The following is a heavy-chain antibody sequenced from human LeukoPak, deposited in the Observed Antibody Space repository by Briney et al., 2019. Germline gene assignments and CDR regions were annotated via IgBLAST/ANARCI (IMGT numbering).Heavy chain of an antibody. D-gene: IGHD5-12*01. CDR2: INPSGGST. CDR1: GYTFTSYY. CDR3: ARGLVATRLETYYYYGMDV. J-gene: IGHJ6*02. Sequence: ASVKVSCKASGYTFTSYYMHWVRQAPGQGLEWMGIINPSGGSTSYAQKFQGRVTMTRDTSTSTVYMELSSLRSEDTAVYYCARGLVATRLETYYYYGMDVWGQGTTVIVSS. V-gene: IGHV1-46*01.